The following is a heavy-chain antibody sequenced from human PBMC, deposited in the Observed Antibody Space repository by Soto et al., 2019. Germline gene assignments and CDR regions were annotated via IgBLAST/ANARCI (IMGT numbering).Heavy chain of an antibody. CDR2: IYYSGST. D-gene: IGHD6-13*01. V-gene: IGHV4-59*01. Sequence: SETLSLTCTVSGGSISSYYWSWIRQPPGKGLEWIGYIYYSGSTNYNPSLKSRVTISVDTSKNQFSLKLSSVTAADTAVYYCARGKAAAGIYYYYGMDVWGQGTTVTVS. CDR1: GGSISSYY. CDR3: ARGKAAAGIYYYYGMDV. J-gene: IGHJ6*02.